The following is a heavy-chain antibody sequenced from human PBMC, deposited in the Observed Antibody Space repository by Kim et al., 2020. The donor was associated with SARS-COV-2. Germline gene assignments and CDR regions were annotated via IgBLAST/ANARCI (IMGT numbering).Heavy chain of an antibody. V-gene: IGHV4-31*03. CDR2: IYYSGST. CDR3: ARGGSGSFVYYYYGMDV. J-gene: IGHJ6*02. CDR1: GGSISSGGYY. D-gene: IGHD3-10*01. Sequence: SETLSLTCTVSGGSISSGGYYWSWIRQHPGKGLEWIGYIYYSGSTYYNPSLKSRVTISVDTSKNQFSLKLSSVTAADTAVYYCARGGSGSFVYYYYGMDVWGQGTTVTVSS.